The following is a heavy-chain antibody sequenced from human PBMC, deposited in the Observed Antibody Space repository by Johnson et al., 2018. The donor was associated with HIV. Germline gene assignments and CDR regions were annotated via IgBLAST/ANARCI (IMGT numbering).Heavy chain of an antibody. V-gene: IGHV3-66*01. CDR2: IYSGGST. CDR1: GFTVSSNY. D-gene: IGHD6-6*01. CDR3: AKAGPREYSSSLDAFDI. Sequence: VQLVESGGGLVQPGGSLRLSCAASGFTVSSNYMSWVRQAPGKGLEWVSVIYSGGSTYYADSVKGRFPISRDNSKNTLYLHMNSLRAEDTALYYCAKAGPREYSSSLDAFDIWGQGTMVTVSS. J-gene: IGHJ3*02.